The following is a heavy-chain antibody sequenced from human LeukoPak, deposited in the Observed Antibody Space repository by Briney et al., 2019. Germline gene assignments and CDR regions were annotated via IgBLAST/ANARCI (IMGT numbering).Heavy chain of an antibody. CDR2: IYYSGST. Sequence: SETLSLTCTVSGGSISSYYWSWIRQPPGKGLEWIGYIYYSGSTNYNPSLKSRVTISVDTSKNQFSLKLGSVTAADTAVYYCASSVVDYAFDIWGQGTMVTVSS. V-gene: IGHV4-59*01. J-gene: IGHJ3*02. D-gene: IGHD2-15*01. CDR3: ASSVVDYAFDI. CDR1: GGSISSYY.